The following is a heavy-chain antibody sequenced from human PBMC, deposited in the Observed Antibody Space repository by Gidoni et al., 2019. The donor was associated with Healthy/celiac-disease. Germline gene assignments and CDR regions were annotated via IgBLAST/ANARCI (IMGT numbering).Heavy chain of an antibody. CDR2: IYPGDSDT. CDR3: ARREKGYCSGGGCYSFDY. J-gene: IGHJ4*02. D-gene: IGHD2-15*01. Sequence: EVQLVQSGAEVKKPGESLKISCKGSGYSFTSYWIGWVRQMPGKGLEWMGIIYPGDSDTRYSPSFQGQVTISADKSISTAYLQWSSLKASDTAMYYCARREKGYCSGGGCYSFDYWGQGTLVTVSS. V-gene: IGHV5-51*03. CDR1: GYSFTSYW.